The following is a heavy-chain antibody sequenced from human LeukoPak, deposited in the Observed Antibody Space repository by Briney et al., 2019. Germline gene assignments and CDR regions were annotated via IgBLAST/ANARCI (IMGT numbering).Heavy chain of an antibody. CDR1: GYTFTGYY. CDR3: ARDKFRVGATFNY. Sequence: ASVKVSCKASGYTFTGYYMHWVRQAPGQGLEWMGWINPNSGGTNYAQKFQGRVTMTRDTSISTAYMELSRLSSDDTAVYYCARDKFRVGATFNYWGQGTLVTVSS. J-gene: IGHJ4*02. CDR2: INPNSGGT. D-gene: IGHD1-26*01. V-gene: IGHV1-2*02.